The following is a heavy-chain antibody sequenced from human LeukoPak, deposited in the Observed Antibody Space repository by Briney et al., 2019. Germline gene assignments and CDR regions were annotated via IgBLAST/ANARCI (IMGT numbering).Heavy chain of an antibody. D-gene: IGHD2-15*01. CDR3: TRIRGAVVAATPLWFDP. J-gene: IGHJ5*02. V-gene: IGHV5-51*01. Sequence: KAGESLKISCKGSGYNFADNWIGWVRQMPGKGLEWMGIIYPGDSGTRYSPSFQGQVTFSADKSISTAYLQWSSLKASDTAMYYCTRIRGAVVAATPLWFDPWGQGTLVTVSS. CDR2: IYPGDSGT. CDR1: GYNFADNW.